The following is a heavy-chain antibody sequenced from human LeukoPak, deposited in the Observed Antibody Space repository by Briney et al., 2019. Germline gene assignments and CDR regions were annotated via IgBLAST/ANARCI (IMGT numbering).Heavy chain of an antibody. CDR3: ASGRAILGYFDY. CDR1: GGSFSGYY. D-gene: IGHD2-15*01. CDR2: INHSGST. Sequence: SETLSLTCAVYGGSFSGYYWSWIRQPPGKGLEWIGEINHSGSTNYNPSLKSRVTISVDTSKNQFSLKLSSVTAADTAVYYCASGRAILGYFDYWGQGTLVTVSS. J-gene: IGHJ4*02. V-gene: IGHV4-34*01.